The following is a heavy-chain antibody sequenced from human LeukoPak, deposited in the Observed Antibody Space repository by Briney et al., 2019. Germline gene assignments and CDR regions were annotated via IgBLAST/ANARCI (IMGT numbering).Heavy chain of an antibody. D-gene: IGHD3-22*01. CDR1: GYTFTSYG. CDR3: ARVRPRNGYYNY. CDR2: ISAYNGNT. Sequence: ASVKVSCKASGYTFTSYGISWVRQAPGQGLEWMGWISAYNGNTNYAQKLQGRVTMTTDTSTSTAYMELRSLRSDDTAVYYYARVRPRNGYYNYWGQGTLVTVSS. V-gene: IGHV1-18*01. J-gene: IGHJ4*02.